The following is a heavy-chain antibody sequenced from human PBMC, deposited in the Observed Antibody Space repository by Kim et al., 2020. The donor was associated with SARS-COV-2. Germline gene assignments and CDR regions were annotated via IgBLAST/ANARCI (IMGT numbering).Heavy chain of an antibody. V-gene: IGHV1-3*01. J-gene: IGHJ6*02. CDR3: ARRRFGDYYYYGMDV. D-gene: IGHD3-10*01. Sequence: QQFQGRVTITRDTSASTAYMELSSLRSEDTAVYYCARRRFGDYYYYGMDVWGQGTTVTVSS.